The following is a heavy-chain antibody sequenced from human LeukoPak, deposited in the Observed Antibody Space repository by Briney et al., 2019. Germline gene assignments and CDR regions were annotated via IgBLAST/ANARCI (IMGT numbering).Heavy chain of an antibody. V-gene: IGHV3-64*01. D-gene: IGHD1-26*01. CDR1: GFTFSSYA. CDR3: ARVIGSYYYDY. J-gene: IGHJ4*02. CDR2: ISSNGGST. Sequence: TGGSLRLSCAASGFTFSSYAMHWVRQAPGKGLEYVPAISSNGGSTYYANSVKGRFTISRDNSKNTLYLQMGSLRAEDMAVYYCARVIGSYYYDYWGQGTLVTVSS.